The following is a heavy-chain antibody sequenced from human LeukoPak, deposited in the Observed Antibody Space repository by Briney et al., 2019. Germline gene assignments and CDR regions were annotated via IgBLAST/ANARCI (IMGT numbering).Heavy chain of an antibody. Sequence: GGSLRLSCAASGFTFSSYAMSWVRQAPGKGLEWVSAISGSGGSTYYADSVKGRFTISRDNSKNTLYLQMNSLRTEDTAVYYCAKFLPTHIVVANYYFDYWGQGTLVTVSS. V-gene: IGHV3-23*01. J-gene: IGHJ4*02. CDR3: AKFLPTHIVVANYYFDY. CDR1: GFTFSSYA. D-gene: IGHD2-21*01. CDR2: ISGSGGST.